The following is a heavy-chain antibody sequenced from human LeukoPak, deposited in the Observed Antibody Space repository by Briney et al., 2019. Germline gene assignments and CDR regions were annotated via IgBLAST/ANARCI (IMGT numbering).Heavy chain of an antibody. Sequence: KPSETLSLTCTVSGYSISNGFYWAWIRQPPGKGLEWFGSIYHSGNTYYNPSLKSRVTMSVDTSKNQFSLKLSSVTAADTAVYYCAREEITIFGVVTPFDYWGQGTLVTVSS. CDR3: AREEITIFGVVTPFDY. D-gene: IGHD3-3*01. CDR2: IYHSGNT. CDR1: GYSISNGFY. J-gene: IGHJ4*02. V-gene: IGHV4-38-2*02.